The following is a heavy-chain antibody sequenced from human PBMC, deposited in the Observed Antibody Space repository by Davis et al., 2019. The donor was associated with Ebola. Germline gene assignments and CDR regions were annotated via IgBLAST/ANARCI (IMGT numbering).Heavy chain of an antibody. J-gene: IGHJ3*02. V-gene: IGHV4-34*01. CDR2: INHSGST. Sequence: MPSETLSLTCAVYGGSFSGYYWSWIRQPPGKGLEWIGEINHSGSTNYNPSLKSRVTISVDTSKNQFSPKLSSVTAADTAVYYCARGEGYRIWGAFDIWGQGTMVTVSS. CDR1: GGSFSGYY. D-gene: IGHD3-16*01. CDR3: ARGEGYRIWGAFDI.